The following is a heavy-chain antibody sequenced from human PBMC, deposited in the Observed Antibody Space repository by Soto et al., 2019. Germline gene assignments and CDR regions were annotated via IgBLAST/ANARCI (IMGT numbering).Heavy chain of an antibody. Sequence: QLQPQESGPGLVKPSETLSLTCTVSGGSISSSSYYWGWIRQPPGKGLEWIGSIYYSGSTYYNPSLKSRVTISVDTSKNQFSLKLSSVTAADTAVYYCARWGIEGWFDPWGQGTLVTVSS. CDR1: GGSISSSSYY. CDR2: IYYSGST. CDR3: ARWGIEGWFDP. J-gene: IGHJ5*02. D-gene: IGHD1-26*01. V-gene: IGHV4-39*01.